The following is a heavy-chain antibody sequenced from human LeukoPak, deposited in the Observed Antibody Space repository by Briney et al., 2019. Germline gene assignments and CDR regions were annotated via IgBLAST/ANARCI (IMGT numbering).Heavy chain of an antibody. Sequence: ASVKVSCKASGYTFTSYDINWVRQAPGQGLEWMGWMNPNSGNTGYAQKFQGRVTMTRNTSISTAYMELSSLRSEDTAVYYCARGRPMITFGGVIAKYYYYGMDVWGQGTTVTVSS. V-gene: IGHV1-8*01. J-gene: IGHJ6*02. CDR2: MNPNSGNT. CDR3: ARGRPMITFGGVIAKYYYYGMDV. CDR1: GYTFTSYD. D-gene: IGHD3-16*02.